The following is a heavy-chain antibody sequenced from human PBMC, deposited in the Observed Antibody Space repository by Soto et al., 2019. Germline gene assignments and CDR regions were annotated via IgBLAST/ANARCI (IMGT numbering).Heavy chain of an antibody. J-gene: IGHJ4*02. CDR3: ARESMDLDY. V-gene: IGHV3-7*03. CDR2: INQDGSEK. CDR1: GFTFNSYW. D-gene: IGHD3-10*01. Sequence: GSLRLSCAASGFTFNSYWMSWVRQAPGKGLEWVANINQDGSEKYYVDSVKGRFTISRDNAKNSLYLQMNSLRAEDTAVYYCARESMDLDYWGQGTQVTVSS.